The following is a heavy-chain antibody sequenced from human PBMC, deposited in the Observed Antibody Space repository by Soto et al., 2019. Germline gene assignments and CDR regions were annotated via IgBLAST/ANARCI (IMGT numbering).Heavy chain of an antibody. J-gene: IGHJ4*02. CDR3: TRLQRRWLGSDS. CDR1: GCSISNSSYY. Sequence: SETLSLTCTVSGCSISNSSYYWGWIRQPPGKGLEWIGHIYYTGTSYSNPPLKGRVTLSVDTSKNQFSLKLNSMTAADTAVFYCTRLQRRWLGSDSWGQGTLVTVSS. D-gene: IGHD5-12*01. CDR2: IYYTGTS. V-gene: IGHV4-39*01.